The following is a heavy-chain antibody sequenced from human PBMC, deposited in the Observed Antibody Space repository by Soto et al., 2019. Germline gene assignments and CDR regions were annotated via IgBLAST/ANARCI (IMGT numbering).Heavy chain of an antibody. J-gene: IGHJ4*02. Sequence: ASVKVSCKASGYTFTSYAMHWVRQAPGQRLEWMGWINAGNGNTKYSQKFQGRVTITRDTSASTAYMELSSLRSEDTAVYYCARGRVVVPAAVNYYFDYWGQGTLVTVSS. D-gene: IGHD2-2*01. CDR2: INAGNGNT. V-gene: IGHV1-3*01. CDR3: ARGRVVVPAAVNYYFDY. CDR1: GYTFTSYA.